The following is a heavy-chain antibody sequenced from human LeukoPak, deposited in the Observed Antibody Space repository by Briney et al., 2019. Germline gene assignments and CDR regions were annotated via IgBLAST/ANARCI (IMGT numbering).Heavy chain of an antibody. CDR3: ARDASPGY. V-gene: IGHV3-30*03. CDR2: ISYDGSNK. CDR1: GFTFSSYS. J-gene: IGHJ4*02. D-gene: IGHD6-6*01. Sequence: GGSLRLSCAASGFTFSSYSIHWVRQAPGKGLEWVAVISYDGSNKYYADSVKGRFTISRDNSKNTLYLQMNSLRAEDTAVYYCARDASPGYWGQGTLVTVSS.